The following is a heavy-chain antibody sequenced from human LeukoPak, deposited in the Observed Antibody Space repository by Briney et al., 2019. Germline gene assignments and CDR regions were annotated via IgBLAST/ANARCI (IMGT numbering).Heavy chain of an antibody. J-gene: IGHJ4*02. CDR1: GFPFSNYW. Sequence: GGSLRLSCAGSGFPFSNYWMAWVRQAPGKGLEWVSVIYSGGSTYYADSVKGRFTISRDNSKNTLYLQMNSLRAEDTAVYYCARAVRDSGWLDYWGQGTLVTVSS. CDR3: ARAVRDSGWLDY. CDR2: IYSGGST. D-gene: IGHD6-19*01. V-gene: IGHV3-66*01.